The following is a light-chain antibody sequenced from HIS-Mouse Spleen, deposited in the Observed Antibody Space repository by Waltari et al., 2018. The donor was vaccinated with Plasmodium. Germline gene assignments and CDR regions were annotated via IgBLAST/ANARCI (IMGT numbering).Light chain of an antibody. CDR3: YSTDSSGNHRV. CDR2: ADS. V-gene: IGLV3-10*01. J-gene: IGLJ3*02. CDR1: ALPKKY. Sequence: SYELTQPPSVSVSPGQTARITCSGDALPKKYAYWYQQKSGQAPVLVIYADSKRPSGIPEGFSCSSSGTMATLTISGAQVEDEADYYCYSTDSSGNHRVFGGRTKLTVL.